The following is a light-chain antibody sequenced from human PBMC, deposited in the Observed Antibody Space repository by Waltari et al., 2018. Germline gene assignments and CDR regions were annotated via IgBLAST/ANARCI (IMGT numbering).Light chain of an antibody. V-gene: IGLV1-51*01. CDR1: RPNIGHNY. CDR2: DNN. J-gene: IGLJ2*01. CDR3: GTWDSSLSAVV. Sequence: QSLFTQPQSVAAAPGQKVTISCSGCRPNIGHNYVSWYQQLPGTAPKLLIYDNNKRPSGIPDRFSGSKSGTSATLGITGLQTGDEADYYCGTWDSSLSAVVFGGGTKLTVL.